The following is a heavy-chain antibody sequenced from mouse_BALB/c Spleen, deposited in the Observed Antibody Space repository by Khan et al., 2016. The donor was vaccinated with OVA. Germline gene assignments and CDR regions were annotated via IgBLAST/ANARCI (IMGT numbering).Heavy chain of an antibody. Sequence: QVQLKESGPGLVAPSQSLSITCTVSGFSLNRYGVSWVRQPPGKGLEWLGVIWGDGNANYHSALISRLSIKTDNSTSQVFLKLNSLQIDDKATYYCASVMITEGYYAIDYWGQGTSVTVSS. D-gene: IGHD2-4*01. V-gene: IGHV2-3*01. CDR1: GFSLNRYG. CDR3: ASVMITEGYYAIDY. J-gene: IGHJ4*01. CDR2: IWGDGNA.